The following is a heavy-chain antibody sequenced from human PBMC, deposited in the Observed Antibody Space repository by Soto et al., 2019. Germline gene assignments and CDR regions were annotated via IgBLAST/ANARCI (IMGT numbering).Heavy chain of an antibody. D-gene: IGHD4-17*01. Sequence: QLQLQESGSGLVKPSQTLSLTCAVSGGSISSGGYSWSWIRQPPGKGLEWIGYIYHSGSTYYNPSLKSRVTLEVDRSKNQFSLTLSSVTAADTAVYYCARNYGHDVADYWGQGTLVSVSS. CDR1: GGSISSGGYS. CDR2: IYHSGST. V-gene: IGHV4-30-2*01. J-gene: IGHJ4*02. CDR3: ARNYGHDVADY.